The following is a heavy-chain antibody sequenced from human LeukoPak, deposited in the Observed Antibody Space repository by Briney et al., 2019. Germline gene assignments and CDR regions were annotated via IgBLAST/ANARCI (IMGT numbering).Heavy chain of an antibody. J-gene: IGHJ4*02. CDR3: ARPYSSGWYLGY. CDR1: GGTFSSYA. Sequence: SVKVSCKASGGTFSSYAISWVRQAPGQGLEWKGGIIPIFGTANYAQKFQGRVTMTRDMSTSTVYMELSSLRSEDTAVCYCARPYSSGWYLGYWGQGTLVTVSS. CDR2: IIPIFGTA. D-gene: IGHD6-19*01. V-gene: IGHV1-69*05.